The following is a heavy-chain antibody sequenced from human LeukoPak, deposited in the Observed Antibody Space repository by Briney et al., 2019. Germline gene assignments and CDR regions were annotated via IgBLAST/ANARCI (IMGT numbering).Heavy chain of an antibody. Sequence: GASVKVSCKASGYTFTGYYMHWVRQAPGQGLEWMGWINPNSGGTNCAQKFQGRVTMTRDTSISTAYMELSRLRSDDTAVYYCARFKYAAPFDYWGQGTLSPSPQ. V-gene: IGHV1-2*02. CDR1: GYTFTGYY. D-gene: IGHD2-8*01. J-gene: IGHJ4*02. CDR3: ARFKYAAPFDY. CDR2: INPNSGGT.